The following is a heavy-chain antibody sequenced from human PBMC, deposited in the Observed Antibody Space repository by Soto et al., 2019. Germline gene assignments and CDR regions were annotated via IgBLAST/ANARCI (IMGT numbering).Heavy chain of an antibody. J-gene: IGHJ4*02. CDR2: IHYSGST. V-gene: IGHV4-59*12. Sequence: PWGTPYITCTVYGGSISGSYWSWIRQTPGKVLEWVGYIHYSGSTNYNPSLKSRVTMSVDTAKNQFSLQLSSVTAADTAFYYCARDSFLLDLLPPGSFDYSCQAPLLSGSS. CDR1: GGSISGSY. D-gene: IGHD1-26*01. CDR3: ARDSFLLDLLPPGSFDY.